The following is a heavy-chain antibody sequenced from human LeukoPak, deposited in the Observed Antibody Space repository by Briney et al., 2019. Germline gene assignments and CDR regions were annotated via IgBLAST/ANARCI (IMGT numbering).Heavy chain of an antibody. V-gene: IGHV3-21*01. Sequence: GGSLRLSCAASGFTFSSYSMNWVRQAPGKGLEWVSSISSSSSYIYYADSVKGRFTISRDNAKNSLYLQMNSLRAEDTAVYYCARDGFRMVYYYGSSGPNWFDPWGQGTLVTVSS. J-gene: IGHJ5*02. CDR3: ARDGFRMVYYYGSSGPNWFDP. CDR1: GFTFSSYS. D-gene: IGHD3-22*01. CDR2: ISSSSSYI.